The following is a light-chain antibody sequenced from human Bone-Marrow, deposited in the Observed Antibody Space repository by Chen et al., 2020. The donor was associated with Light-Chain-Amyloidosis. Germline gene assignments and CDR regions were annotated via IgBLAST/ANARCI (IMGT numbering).Light chain of an antibody. CDR1: DLPTKY. J-gene: IGLJ2*01. V-gene: IGLV3-25*02. CDR3: QSADSSGTDEVI. Sequence: SYELTQPPSVSVSPGQTARITCSGDDLPTKYAYWYQQKPGQAPVLVIHRDTERPSGISERFSGSSSGTTATLTISGVQAEEEADYRCQSADSSGTDEVIFGGGTKLTVL. CDR2: RDT.